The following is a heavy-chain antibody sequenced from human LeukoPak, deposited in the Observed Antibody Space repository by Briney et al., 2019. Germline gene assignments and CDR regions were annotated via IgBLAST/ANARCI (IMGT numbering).Heavy chain of an antibody. J-gene: IGHJ5*02. CDR3: ARDKQQLIPFNWFDP. Sequence: ASVKVSCKASGYTFTGYYMHWVRQAPGQGLEWMGWISPNSGGTNYAQKFQGRVTMTRDTSISTAYMELSRLRSDDTAVYYCARDKQQLIPFNWFDPWGQGTLVTASS. V-gene: IGHV1-2*02. CDR2: ISPNSGGT. D-gene: IGHD6-13*01. CDR1: GYTFTGYY.